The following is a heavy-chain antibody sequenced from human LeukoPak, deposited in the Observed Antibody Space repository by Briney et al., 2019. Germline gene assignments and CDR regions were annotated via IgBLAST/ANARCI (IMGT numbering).Heavy chain of an antibody. CDR3: ARCWSFDRGYCDY. CDR2: ISAYNAKT. V-gene: IGHV1-18*01. J-gene: IGHJ4*02. CDR1: GYTFTSYG. Sequence: GASVKVSCKTSGYTFTSYGITWVRQAPGEGPEWMGWISAYNAKTDYARSLQGRLTMTTDTSTATVYMELKSLRSDDTAVYHCARCWSFDRGYCDYWGQGSLVTVSS.